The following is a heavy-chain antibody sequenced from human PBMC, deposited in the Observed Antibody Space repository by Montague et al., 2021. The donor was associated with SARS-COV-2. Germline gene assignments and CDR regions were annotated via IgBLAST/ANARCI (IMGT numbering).Heavy chain of an antibody. CDR3: ARGGLGNRGFDY. D-gene: IGHD3/OR15-3a*01. CDR2: IYLSGFT. Sequence: SETLSLTCVVSDVSLSTSTWWSWVRQSPGKGLGWVGEIYLSGFTQYNPSVKSRVSISLDDSRSQFSLRPTSVTAADTAVYFCARGGLGNRGFDYWGQGTLVTVSS. V-gene: IGHV4-4*02. CDR1: DVSLSTSTW. J-gene: IGHJ4*02.